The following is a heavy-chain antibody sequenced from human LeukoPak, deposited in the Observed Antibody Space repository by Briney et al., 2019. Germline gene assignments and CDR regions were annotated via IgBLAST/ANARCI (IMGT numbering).Heavy chain of an antibody. D-gene: IGHD1-26*01. CDR1: GLTFSNYA. Sequence: GGSLRLSCAASGLTFSNYAISWVRQAPGKGLEWVSSISSLGISSYYADSVKGRFTISRDNSKNTLYLQMNSLRAEDTAVYYCAKDMGSRATNFDYWGQGTLVIVSS. CDR3: AKDMGSRATNFDY. CDR2: ISSLGISS. V-gene: IGHV3-23*01. J-gene: IGHJ4*02.